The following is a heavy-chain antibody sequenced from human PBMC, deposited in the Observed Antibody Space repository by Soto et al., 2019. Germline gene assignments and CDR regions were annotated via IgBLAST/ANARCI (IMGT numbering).Heavy chain of an antibody. CDR3: AKDPVYDDILTGYSPYYFDY. J-gene: IGHJ4*02. V-gene: IGHV3-23*01. Sequence: EVQLLESGGGLVQPGGSLRLSCAASGFTFSSYAMSWVRQAPGKGLEWVSAISGSGGSTYYADSVKGRFTISRDNSKNTLYLQMNSLRAEDTAVYYCAKDPVYDDILTGYSPYYFDYWGQGTLVTVSS. CDR1: GFTFSSYA. CDR2: ISGSGGST. D-gene: IGHD3-9*01.